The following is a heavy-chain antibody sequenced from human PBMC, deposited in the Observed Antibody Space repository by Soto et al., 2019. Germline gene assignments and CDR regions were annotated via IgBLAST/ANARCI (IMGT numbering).Heavy chain of an antibody. CDR1: GFSFSDYY. CDR3: ARPPPDRLVGGGGLH. D-gene: IGHD2-2*01. CDR2: ISSSATTT. J-gene: IGHJ1*01. V-gene: IGHV3-11*01. Sequence: QVQLVESGGGLVKHGGSLRLSCVASGFSFSDYYMSWVRQAPGKGPEWISYISSSATTTYYADSVKGRFTISRDNAKNSLYLQMNSLRADDTAVYYCARPPPDRLVGGGGLHWGQGTLVTVSS.